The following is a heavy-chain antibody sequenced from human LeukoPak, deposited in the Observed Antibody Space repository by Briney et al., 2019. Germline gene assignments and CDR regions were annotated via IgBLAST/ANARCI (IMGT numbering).Heavy chain of an antibody. CDR3: ARGKLRYNFDY. D-gene: IGHD4-17*01. CDR2: IYYSGST. Sequence: SETLSLTCTVSGGSISNSNYYWSWIRQPPGKGLEWIGYIYYSGSTYYNPSLKSRVTISVDTSKNQFSLKLSSVTAADTAVYYCARGKLRYNFDYWGQGTLVTVSS. CDR1: GGSISNSNYY. V-gene: IGHV4-30-4*01. J-gene: IGHJ4*02.